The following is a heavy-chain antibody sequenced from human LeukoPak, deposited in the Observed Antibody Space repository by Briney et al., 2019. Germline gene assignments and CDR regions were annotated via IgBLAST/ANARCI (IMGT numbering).Heavy chain of an antibody. CDR3: ARDNGYSYPVDY. J-gene: IGHJ4*02. Sequence: ASVKVSCKTSGYTFTYFGITWVRQAPGQGLEWMGWISTYNGNAKYAQNLQGRVTMTTDASTTTVYMELRSLRSDDTAVYYCARDNGYSYPVDYWGQGTLVTVSS. D-gene: IGHD5-18*01. CDR2: ISTYNGNA. V-gene: IGHV1-18*01. CDR1: GYTFTYFG.